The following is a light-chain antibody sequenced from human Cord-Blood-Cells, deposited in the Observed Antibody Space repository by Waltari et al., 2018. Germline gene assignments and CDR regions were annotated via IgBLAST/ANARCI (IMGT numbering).Light chain of an antibody. CDR1: PDISNY. Sequence: DIQMTQSPSSLSASVGDRVTITCQASPDISNYLNWYQQKPGKAPKPLIYDASNLETGVPSRFSGSGSGTDFTFTISSLQPEDIAAYYCQQYDNLPYTFGQGTKLEIK. CDR2: DAS. CDR3: QQYDNLPYT. V-gene: IGKV1-33*01. J-gene: IGKJ2*01.